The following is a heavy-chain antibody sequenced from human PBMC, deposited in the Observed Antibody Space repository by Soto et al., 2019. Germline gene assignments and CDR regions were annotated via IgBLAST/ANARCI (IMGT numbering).Heavy chain of an antibody. Sequence: QVQLVESGGGVVQPGRSLRLSCAASGFTFSSYGMHWVRQAPGMGLEWVAAISYDGSNKYYADSVKGRFTISRDNSKNTLYLQMISLRAEDTAVYYCAKYDEMGQEYNWFGPWGQGTLVTVSS. V-gene: IGHV3-30*18. CDR3: AKYDEMGQEYNWFGP. CDR1: GFTFSSYG. D-gene: IGHD1-1*01. CDR2: ISYDGSNK. J-gene: IGHJ5*02.